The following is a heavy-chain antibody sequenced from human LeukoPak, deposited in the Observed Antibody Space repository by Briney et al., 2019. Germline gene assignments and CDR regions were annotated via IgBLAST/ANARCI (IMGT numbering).Heavy chain of an antibody. CDR3: ARRDYDFWSGYSDAFDI. V-gene: IGHV5-51*01. J-gene: IGHJ3*02. D-gene: IGHD3-3*01. Sequence: GESLKISCKGSGYSLTSYWIGWVRQMPGKGLEWMGIIYPGDSDTRYSPSFQGQVTISADKSISTAYLQWSSLKASDTAMYYCARRDYDFWSGYSDAFDIWGQGTMVTVSS. CDR2: IYPGDSDT. CDR1: GYSLTSYW.